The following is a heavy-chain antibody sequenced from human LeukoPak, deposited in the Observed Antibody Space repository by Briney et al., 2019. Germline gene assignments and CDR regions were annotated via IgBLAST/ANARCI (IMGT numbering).Heavy chain of an antibody. CDR2: IIPIFGTA. D-gene: IGHD6-6*01. CDR1: GGTFSSYA. CDR3: AFEYSSSPGLFDY. J-gene: IGHJ4*02. V-gene: IGHV1-69*01. Sequence: GSSVKVSCKASGGTFSSYAISWVRQAPGQGLEWMGGIIPIFGTANYAQKFQGRVTITADESTSTAYMELSSLRSEDTAVYYCAFEYSSSPGLFDYWGQGTLVTVSS.